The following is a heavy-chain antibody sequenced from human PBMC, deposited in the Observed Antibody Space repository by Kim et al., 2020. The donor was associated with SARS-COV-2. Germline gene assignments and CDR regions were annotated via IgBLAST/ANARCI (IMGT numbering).Heavy chain of an antibody. CDR3: ARHWRYSTSSPHFDY. D-gene: IGHD6-6*01. J-gene: IGHJ4*02. V-gene: IGHV5-51*01. Sequence: GESLKISCTDSGYTFSNYWIGWVRQRPGKGLEWMGIIYPDDSDVRYSPSFKGQVTISADRSLTTAYLQWSSLKASDTAMYYCARHWRYSTSSPHFDYWGQGTLVTVSS. CDR1: GYTFSNYW. CDR2: IYPDDSDV.